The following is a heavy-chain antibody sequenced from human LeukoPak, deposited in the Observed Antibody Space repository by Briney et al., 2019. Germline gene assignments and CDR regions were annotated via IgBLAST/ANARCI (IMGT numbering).Heavy chain of an antibody. CDR1: GYIFTSYY. V-gene: IGHV1-46*01. Sequence: ASVKGSCKASGYIFTSYYMHWVRQAPGQGLEWMGIINPSGGSTTYAQKFQGRVTMTRDTSTSTVYMELSSLRSDDTAVYYCARVSNRRITMVRGRDFDYWGQGTLVTVSS. J-gene: IGHJ4*02. D-gene: IGHD3-10*01. CDR2: INPSGGST. CDR3: ARVSNRRITMVRGRDFDY.